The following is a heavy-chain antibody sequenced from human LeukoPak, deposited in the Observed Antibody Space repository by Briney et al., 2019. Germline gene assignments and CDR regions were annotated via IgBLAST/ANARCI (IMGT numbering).Heavy chain of an antibody. CDR1: GGSISSGGYY. D-gene: IGHD1-1*01. CDR2: IYHSGST. CDR3: ARGNGKNAPLFDY. Sequence: SQTLSLTCTVSGGSISSGGYYWSWIRQPPGKGLEWIGYIYHSGSTYYNPSLKSRVTISVDRSKNQFSLKLSSVTAADTAVYYCARGNGKNAPLFDYWGQGTLVTISS. V-gene: IGHV4-30-2*01. J-gene: IGHJ4*02.